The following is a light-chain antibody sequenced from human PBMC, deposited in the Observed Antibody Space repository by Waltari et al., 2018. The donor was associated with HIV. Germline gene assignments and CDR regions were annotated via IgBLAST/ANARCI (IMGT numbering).Light chain of an antibody. V-gene: IGKV1-6*01. CDR3: LQDGSYPLT. CDR1: QGIGND. Sequence: AIQMTQSPSSLSASVGDRVTITCRASQGIGNDLGWYQQKPGKAPKVLIYAATSLQGGVPSRFSGSRSGTDFTLTISSLQPEDCATYYCLQDGSYPLTFGPGTKVDV. CDR2: AAT. J-gene: IGKJ3*01.